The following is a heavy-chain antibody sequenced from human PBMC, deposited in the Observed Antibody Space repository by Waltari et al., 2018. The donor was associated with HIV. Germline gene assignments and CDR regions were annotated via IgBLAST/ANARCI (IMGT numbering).Heavy chain of an antibody. D-gene: IGHD2-21*02. CDR3: ARGDPDYGMDV. V-gene: IGHV4-30-2*01. CDR1: GGSISSGGYS. J-gene: IGHJ6*02. CDR2: IYHSGIS. Sequence: QPRLQESGSGLVKPSQTLSLTCVVSGGSISSGGYSWSWIRQPPGKGLEWIGNIYHSGISFYTPSLKSRVTISVDRSKNQLSLNLTSVTAADTGMYFCARGDPDYGMDVWGQGTTVTVS.